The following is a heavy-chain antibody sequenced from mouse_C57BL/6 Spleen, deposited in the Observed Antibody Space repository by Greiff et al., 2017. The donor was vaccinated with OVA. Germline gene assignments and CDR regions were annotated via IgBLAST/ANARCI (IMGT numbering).Heavy chain of an antibody. D-gene: IGHD2-3*01. V-gene: IGHV5-17*01. CDR1: GFTFSDYG. Sequence: EVHLVESGGGLVKPGGSLKLSCAASGFTFSDYGMHWVRQAPEKGLEWVAYISSGSSTIYYADTVKGRFTISRDNAKNTLFLQMTSLRSEDTAMYYCARSIYDGYPPGFAYWGQGTLVTVSA. CDR2: ISSGSSTI. J-gene: IGHJ3*01. CDR3: ARSIYDGYPPGFAY.